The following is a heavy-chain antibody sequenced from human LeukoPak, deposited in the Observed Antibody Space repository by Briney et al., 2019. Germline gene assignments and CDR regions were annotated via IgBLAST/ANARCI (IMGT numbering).Heavy chain of an antibody. CDR3: ARDYYDSSGYGSFDY. J-gene: IGHJ4*02. V-gene: IGHV1-2*02. CDR2: INPNSGGT. Sequence: ASVKVSCKASGYTFTGHYIHWVRQAPGQGLEWMGWINPNSGGTNYAQKFQGRVTMTRDTSISTAYMELSRLRSDDTAVFYCARDYYDSSGYGSFDYWGQGTLVTVSS. D-gene: IGHD3-22*01. CDR1: GYTFTGHY.